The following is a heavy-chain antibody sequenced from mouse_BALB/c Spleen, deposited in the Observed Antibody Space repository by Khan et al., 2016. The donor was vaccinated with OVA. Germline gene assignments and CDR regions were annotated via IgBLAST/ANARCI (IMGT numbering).Heavy chain of an antibody. J-gene: IGHJ4*01. V-gene: IGHV2-6-4*01. CDR3: ARAYYRYDGYYAMDY. CDR2: IWGGGGT. Sequence: VELVESGPGLVAPSQSLSITCTVSGFSLTRYNIHWVRQPPGKGLEWLGMIWGGGGTDYNSTLKIRMSICKDNSKSKVFLKMNSLQTDDTAMYYCARAYYRYDGYYAMDYWGQGTSVTVSS. CDR1: GFSLTRYN. D-gene: IGHD2-14*01.